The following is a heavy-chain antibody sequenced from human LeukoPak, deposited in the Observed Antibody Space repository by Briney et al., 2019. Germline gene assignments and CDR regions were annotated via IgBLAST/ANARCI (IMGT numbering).Heavy chain of an antibody. CDR1: GGSFSGYY. V-gene: IGHV4-34*01. CDR2: INHSGST. CDR3: ARDRGGNSRVYYYYYMDV. J-gene: IGHJ6*03. Sequence: PSETLSLTCAVYGGSFSGYYWSWIRQPPGKGLEWIGEINHSGSTNYNPSLKSRVTISVDTSKNQFSLKLSSVTAADTAVYYCARDRGGNSRVYYYYYMDVWGKGTTVTVSS. D-gene: IGHD4-23*01.